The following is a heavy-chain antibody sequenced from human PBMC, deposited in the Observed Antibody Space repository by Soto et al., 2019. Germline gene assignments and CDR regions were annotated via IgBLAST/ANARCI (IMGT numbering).Heavy chain of an antibody. CDR1: GGTFSSYT. V-gene: IGHV1-69*04. CDR3: ARDHFDIAVAGGYYYGMDV. D-gene: IGHD6-19*01. J-gene: IGHJ6*02. CDR2: IIPILGIA. Sequence: GASVKVSCKASGGTFSSYTISWVRQAPGQGLEWMGRIIPILGIANYAQKFQGRVTIIADKSTSTAYMELSSLRSEDTAVYYCARDHFDIAVAGGYYYGMDVWGQGTTVSLL.